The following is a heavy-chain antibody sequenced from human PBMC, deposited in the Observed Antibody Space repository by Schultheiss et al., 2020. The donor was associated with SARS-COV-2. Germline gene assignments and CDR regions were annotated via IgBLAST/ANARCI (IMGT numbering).Heavy chain of an antibody. CDR2: ISGSGGST. CDR1: GFTFDDYA. D-gene: IGHD3-16*01. Sequence: GGSLRLSCAASGFTFDDYAMHWVRQAPGKGLEWVSAISGSGGSTYYADSVKGRFTISRDNAKNSLYLQMNSLRAEDTAVYYCARDSGGDVWGQGTTVTVSS. V-gene: IGHV3-9*01. J-gene: IGHJ6*02. CDR3: ARDSGGDV.